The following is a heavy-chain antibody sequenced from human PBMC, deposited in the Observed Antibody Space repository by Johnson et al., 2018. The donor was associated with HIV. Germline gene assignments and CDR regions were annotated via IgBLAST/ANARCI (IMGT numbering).Heavy chain of an antibody. CDR1: GFTFSNAW. Sequence: VQLVESGGGLVKPGGSLRLSCAASGFTFSNAWMSWVRQAPGKGLEWVGRIKSKSDGGTSDYAAPVKARFTISRDDSKNTLYLQMNSLRAEDTAVYYCTTDLSYRSSNGGDAFDLWGHGTMVTVPS. J-gene: IGHJ3*01. CDR2: IKSKSDGGTS. V-gene: IGHV3-15*05. D-gene: IGHD6-6*01. CDR3: TTDLSYRSSNGGDAFDL.